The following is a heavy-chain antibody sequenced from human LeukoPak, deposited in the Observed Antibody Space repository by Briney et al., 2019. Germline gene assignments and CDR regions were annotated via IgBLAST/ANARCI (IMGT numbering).Heavy chain of an antibody. V-gene: IGHV3-21*01. CDR1: GFSFIGYS. CDR3: ARESVAYDY. J-gene: IGHJ4*02. CDR2: ITSSSSYI. Sequence: GGSLRLSCAASGFSFIGYSMNWVRQAPGKGLEWVSSITSSSSYIYYADSVKGRFIISRDNAKNSLYLQMNSLRAEDTAVYYCARESVAYDYWGQGTLVTVSS. D-gene: IGHD6-19*01.